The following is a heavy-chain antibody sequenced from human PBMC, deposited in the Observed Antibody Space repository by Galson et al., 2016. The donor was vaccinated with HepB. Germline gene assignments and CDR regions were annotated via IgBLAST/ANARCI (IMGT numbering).Heavy chain of an antibody. CDR3: ARDPASFYYDSRFHPHDY. J-gene: IGHJ4*02. CDR1: GFTFRSHA. CDR2: ITAGSTSP. Sequence: SLRLSCAASGFTFRSHAMSWVRQAPGRGLEWVSSITAGSTSPFYADFVKGRFTMSRDNSKNTLYLQKNSLRAEDAAIYYCARDPASFYYDSRFHPHDYWGQGTLVTVSS. D-gene: IGHD3-22*01. V-gene: IGHV3-23*01.